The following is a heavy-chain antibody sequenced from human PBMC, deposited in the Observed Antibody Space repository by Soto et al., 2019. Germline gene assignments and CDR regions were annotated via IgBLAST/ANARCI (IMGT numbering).Heavy chain of an antibody. CDR1: GGTFSSYA. Sequence: GASVKVSCKASGGTFSSYAISWVRQAPGQGLEWMGGIIPIFGTANYAQKFQGRVTITADESTSTAYMELSSLRSEDTAAYYCARVWMVRGVRMGFDYWGQGTLVTVSS. CDR2: IIPIFGTA. V-gene: IGHV1-69*13. D-gene: IGHD3-10*01. CDR3: ARVWMVRGVRMGFDY. J-gene: IGHJ4*02.